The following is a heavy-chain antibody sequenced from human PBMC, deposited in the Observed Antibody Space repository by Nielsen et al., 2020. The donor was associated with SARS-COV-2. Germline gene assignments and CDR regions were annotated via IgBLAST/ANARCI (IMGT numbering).Heavy chain of an antibody. Sequence: GESLKISCAASGFTFRSYAMSWVRPAPGKGLEWVSAFSGSGGSTYYADSVKGRFTITRYNSKNTLYLQMNSLRAEDTAVYYCARDYGYAGIVVVVAALVGDYGMDVWGQGTTVTVSS. D-gene: IGHD2-15*01. CDR2: FSGSGGST. J-gene: IGHJ6*02. CDR1: GFTFRSYA. CDR3: ARDYGYAGIVVVVAALVGDYGMDV. V-gene: IGHV3-23*01.